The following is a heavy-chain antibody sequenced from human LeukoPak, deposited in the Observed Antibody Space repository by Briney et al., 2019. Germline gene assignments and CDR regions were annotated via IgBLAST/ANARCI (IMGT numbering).Heavy chain of an antibody. J-gene: IGHJ3*02. CDR3: ARACSGGTCYLAAFDI. Sequence: QSGGSLRLSCEASGFTFTTYAMSWVRQAPGKGLEWVSAISNSGVSTYYADSVKGRFTISRDNFKNTLHLQMNSLRAEDTAVYYCARACSGGTCYLAAFDIWGQGTMVTVSS. CDR2: ISNSGVST. V-gene: IGHV3-23*01. CDR1: GFTFTTYA. D-gene: IGHD2-15*01.